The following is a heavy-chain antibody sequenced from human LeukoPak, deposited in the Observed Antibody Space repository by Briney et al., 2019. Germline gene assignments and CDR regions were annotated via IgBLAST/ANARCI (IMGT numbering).Heavy chain of an antibody. CDR1: GFNFNNYS. CDR2: IWYDGSKT. J-gene: IGHJ4*02. D-gene: IGHD3-9*01. Sequence: PGGSLRLSCAAYGFNFNNYSMHWVRQAPGKGLEWVAVIWYDGSKTYYADSVKGRVTISRDNSKNTLYLQMNSLRGEDTAVYYCARDLTLRYFDWPLDYWGQGTLVTVSS. V-gene: IGHV3-33*01. CDR3: ARDLTLRYFDWPLDY.